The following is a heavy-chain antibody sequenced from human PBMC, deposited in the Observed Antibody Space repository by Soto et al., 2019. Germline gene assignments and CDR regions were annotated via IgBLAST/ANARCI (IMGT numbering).Heavy chain of an antibody. CDR2: ISAGGDST. CDR1: GFTFSLYP. V-gene: IGHV3-23*01. CDR3: ARRV. J-gene: IGHJ4*01. Sequence: EVKVLESGGGLVQPGGSLRLSCATSGFTFSLYPMNWVRQAPGKGLEWVSGISAGGDSTYYADSVKGRFTIFRDNSKNSICMQMISLRVEDRAVYYGARRVWGPGTLVTVSS.